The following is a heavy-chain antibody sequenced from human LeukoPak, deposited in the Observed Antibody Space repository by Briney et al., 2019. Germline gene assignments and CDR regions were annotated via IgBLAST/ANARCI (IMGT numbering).Heavy chain of an antibody. V-gene: IGHV4-39*07. CDR1: GGSISSSSYY. CDR2: IYYSGST. D-gene: IGHD6-13*01. Sequence: NPSETLSLTCTVSGGSISSSSYYWGWIRQPPGKGLEWIGSIYYSGSTYYNPSLKSRVTISVDTSKNQFSLKLSSVTAADTAVYYCARDLQGIAAVDYWGQGTLVTVSS. J-gene: IGHJ4*02. CDR3: ARDLQGIAAVDY.